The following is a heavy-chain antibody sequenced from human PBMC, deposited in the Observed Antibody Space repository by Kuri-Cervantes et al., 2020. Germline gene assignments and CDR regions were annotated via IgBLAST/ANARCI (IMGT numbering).Heavy chain of an antibody. D-gene: IGHD6-19*01. CDR3: AGDSGWYGAVGFSEK. CDR1: GGSVSSYY. V-gene: IGHV4-4*07. CDR2: IYTSRST. Sequence: SETLSLTCTDSGGSVSSYYWSWIRQPAGKRLEWIGRIYTSRSTNYNPSLKSRVTMSVDTSKNQISLKLTSVTAADTAVYYCAGDSGWYGAVGFSEKWGQGTLVTVSS. J-gene: IGHJ4*02.